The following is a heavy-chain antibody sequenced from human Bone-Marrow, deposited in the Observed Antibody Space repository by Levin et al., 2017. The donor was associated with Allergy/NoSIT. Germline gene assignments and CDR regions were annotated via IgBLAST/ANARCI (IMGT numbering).Heavy chain of an antibody. J-gene: IGHJ4*02. V-gene: IGHV3-21*01. CDR3: ASGRNGYNPASFDY. CDR2: ISTGSSYI. CDR1: GFTFSTYS. D-gene: IGHD5-24*01. Sequence: GESLKISCAASGFTFSTYSMNWVRQAPGRGLEWVSSISTGSSYIYYADSVKGRFTISRDNAKNSLYLQMNSLRAEDTAVYYCASGRNGYNPASFDYWGQGTLVTVSS.